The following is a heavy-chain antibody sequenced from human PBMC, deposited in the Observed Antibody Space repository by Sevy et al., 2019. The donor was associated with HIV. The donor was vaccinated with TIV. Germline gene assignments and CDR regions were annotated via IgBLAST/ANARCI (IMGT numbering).Heavy chain of an antibody. J-gene: IGHJ6*02. V-gene: IGHV4-38-2*01. D-gene: IGHD2-21*02. Sequence: SETLSLTCAVSGYSISSGYYWGWIRQSPGKGLEWICNIYHSGTTYYNPSLKSRVTISVDTSKNQFSLKLRSVTATDTAVYYCARSSGGDKLDYYGMDVWGQRTTVTVSS. CDR2: IYHSGTT. CDR1: GYSISSGYY. CDR3: ARSSGGDKLDYYGMDV.